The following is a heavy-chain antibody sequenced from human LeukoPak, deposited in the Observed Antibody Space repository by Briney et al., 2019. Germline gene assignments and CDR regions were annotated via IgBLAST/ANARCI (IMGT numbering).Heavy chain of an antibody. D-gene: IGHD1-14*01. CDR2: IYPGDSDT. Sequence: GESLKISCKASGYSFTSYWIGWVRQMPGKGLEWMGIIYPGDSDTKYSPTVQGQVTFSADKAITTAYLQWSSLRASDTAMYYCARPRRAGENDAFDIWGQGTMLIVSS. J-gene: IGHJ3*02. CDR1: GYSFTSYW. CDR3: ARPRRAGENDAFDI. V-gene: IGHV5-51*01.